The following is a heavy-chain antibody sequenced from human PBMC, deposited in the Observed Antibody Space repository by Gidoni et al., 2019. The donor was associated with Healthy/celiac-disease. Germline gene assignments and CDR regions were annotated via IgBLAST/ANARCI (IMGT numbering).Heavy chain of an antibody. CDR2: IIPILGIA. J-gene: IGHJ6*02. CDR3: ARGNYYYGMDV. Sequence: QVQLVQSGAEVKKPGSSVKVSCKASGGTISSYAISWVRHAPGQGYDWMGRIIPILGIANYAQKFQGIVTITADKSTSTAYMELSSLRSEDTAVYYCARGNYYYGMDVWGQGTTVTVSS. CDR1: GGTISSYA. V-gene: IGHV1-69*09.